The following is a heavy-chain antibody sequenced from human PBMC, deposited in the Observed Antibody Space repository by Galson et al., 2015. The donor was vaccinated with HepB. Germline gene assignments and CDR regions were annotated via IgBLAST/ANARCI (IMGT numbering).Heavy chain of an antibody. CDR3: TRGGGVFGY. CDR2: IKQDGSEK. Sequence: SLRLSCAASEVTFSSYWMSWVRQAPGKGLEWVANIKQDGSEKYYVDSVKGRFTISRDNAKNSLYLQMNSLRAEDTAVYYCTRGGGVFGYWGQGTLVTVSS. D-gene: IGHD3-16*01. V-gene: IGHV3-7*01. J-gene: IGHJ4*02. CDR1: EVTFSSYW.